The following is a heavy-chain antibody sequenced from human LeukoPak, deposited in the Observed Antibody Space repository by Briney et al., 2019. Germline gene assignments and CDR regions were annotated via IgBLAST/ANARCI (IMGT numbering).Heavy chain of an antibody. CDR2: INHSGST. CDR1: GGSISSYY. D-gene: IGHD2-15*01. CDR3: ARPSYCSGGSCYSDY. J-gene: IGHJ4*02. V-gene: IGHV4-34*01. Sequence: SETLSLTCTVSGGSISSYYWSWIRQPPGKGLEWIGEINHSGSTNYNPSLKSRVTISVDTSKNQFSQKLSSVTAADTAVYYCARPSYCSGGSCYSDYWGQGTLVTVSS.